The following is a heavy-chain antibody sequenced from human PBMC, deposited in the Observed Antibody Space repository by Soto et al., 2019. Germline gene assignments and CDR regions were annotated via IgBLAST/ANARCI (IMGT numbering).Heavy chain of an antibody. V-gene: IGHV3-11*06. CDR1: GFTFSNYY. Sequence: WGSLGLSCAASGFTFSNYYMNWVRQAPGKGLEWVSYISGTNGYTNYADSVRGRVTISRDNARNSLYLQMNSLRAEDTAVYYCARSANYEYRSSFNSGMDVRGQGTTVTVPS. J-gene: IGHJ6*02. CDR3: ARSANYEYRSSFNSGMDV. CDR2: ISGTNGYT. D-gene: IGHD6-13*01.